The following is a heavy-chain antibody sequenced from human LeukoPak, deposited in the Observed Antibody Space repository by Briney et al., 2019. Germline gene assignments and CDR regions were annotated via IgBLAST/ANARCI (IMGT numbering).Heavy chain of an antibody. D-gene: IGHD6-13*01. Sequence: GGSLRLSCAASGFTFSSYSMNWVRQAPGKGLEWVSSISSSSSYIYYADSVKGRFTISRDNAKNSLYLQMNSLRAEDTAVYYCARMGSSWYGTDYYYYGMDVWGQGTTVTVSS. CDR1: GFTFSSYS. V-gene: IGHV3-21*01. CDR3: ARMGSSWYGTDYYYYGMDV. CDR2: ISSSSSYI. J-gene: IGHJ6*02.